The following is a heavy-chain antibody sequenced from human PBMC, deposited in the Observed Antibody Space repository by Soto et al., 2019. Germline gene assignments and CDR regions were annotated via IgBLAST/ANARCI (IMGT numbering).Heavy chain of an antibody. J-gene: IGHJ6*02. V-gene: IGHV4-34*01. D-gene: IGHD6-13*01. CDR3: ARVGQQLVRHYYYGMDV. CDR1: GGSFSCYY. Sequence: SETLSLTCAVYGGSFSCYYWIWIRQPPGKGLEWIGEINHSGSTNYNPSLKSRVTISVDTSKNQFSLKLSSVTAADTAVYYCARVGQQLVRHYYYGMDVWGQGTTVTVSS. CDR2: INHSGST.